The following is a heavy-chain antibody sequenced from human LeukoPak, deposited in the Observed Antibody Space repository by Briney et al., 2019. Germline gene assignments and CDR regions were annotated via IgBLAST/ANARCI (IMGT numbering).Heavy chain of an antibody. J-gene: IGHJ4*02. V-gene: IGHV4-61*05. CDR2: MYYSGST. CDR3: ARRSISGNSWDYFDY. CDR1: GGSISSSSYY. Sequence: SETLSLTCTVSGGSISSSSYYWSWIRQPPGKGLEWIAFMYYSGSTNYNPSLKSRVTISVDTSKNQFSLKLSSVTAADTAVYYCARRSISGNSWDYFDYWGQGTLVTVSS. D-gene: IGHD4-23*01.